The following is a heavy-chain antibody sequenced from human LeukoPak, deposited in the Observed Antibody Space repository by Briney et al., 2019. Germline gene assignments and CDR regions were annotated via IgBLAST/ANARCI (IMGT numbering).Heavy chain of an antibody. D-gene: IGHD2-15*01. CDR2: IIPILGIA. J-gene: IGHJ4*02. CDR3: ARAVVAAAFEDY. Sequence: SVKVSCKASGGTFSSYAISWVRQAPGQGLEWMGRIIPILGIANYAQKFQGRVTITADKSTSTAYMELSSLRFEDTAVYYCARAVVAAAFEDYWGQGTLVTVSS. V-gene: IGHV1-69*04. CDR1: GGTFSSYA.